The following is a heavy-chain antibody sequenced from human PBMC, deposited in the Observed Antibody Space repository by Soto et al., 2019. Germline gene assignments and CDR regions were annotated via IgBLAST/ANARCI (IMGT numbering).Heavy chain of an antibody. CDR2: RSYVGSDT. D-gene: IGHD6-6*01. CDR3: ATWHSSSPYYYHH. CDR1: GFTSSRYS. J-gene: IGHJ6*03. Sequence: GVSLRLSCAPSGFTSSRYSMPWARQAPGKGREEVALRSYVGSDTFYADAVNCRCTIRRGNRTYRMYLQMSSLRPANSAVSSCATWHSSSPYYYHH. V-gene: IGHV3-30*03.